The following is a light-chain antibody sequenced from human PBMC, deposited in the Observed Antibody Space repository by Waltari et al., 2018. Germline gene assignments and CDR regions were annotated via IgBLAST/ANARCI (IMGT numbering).Light chain of an antibody. CDR2: DVT. Sequence: QSALTQPASVSGSPGQSITISCTASSSDAGRYNYVSWYQQFPDRAPKLIIYDVTNRPSGVSNRFSGSKSANTASLTISGLQPEDEAEYYCASYNPGSTLVFGGGTKLTVL. CDR1: SSDAGRYNY. J-gene: IGLJ3*02. V-gene: IGLV2-14*01. CDR3: ASYNPGSTLV.